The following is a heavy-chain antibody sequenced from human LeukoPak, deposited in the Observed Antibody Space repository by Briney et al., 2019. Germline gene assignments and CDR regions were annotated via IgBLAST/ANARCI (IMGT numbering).Heavy chain of an antibody. D-gene: IGHD4-23*01. J-gene: IGHJ3*02. CDR3: ARTTVVDHDAFDI. CDR2: IYYSGST. CDR1: GGSISSYY. V-gene: IGHV4-59*01. Sequence: KPSETLSLTCTVSGGSISSYYWSWIRQPPGKGLEWIGYIYYSGSTNYNPSLKSRVTISVDTSKNQFSLKLSSVTAADTAVYYCARTTVVDHDAFDIWGQGTMVTVSS.